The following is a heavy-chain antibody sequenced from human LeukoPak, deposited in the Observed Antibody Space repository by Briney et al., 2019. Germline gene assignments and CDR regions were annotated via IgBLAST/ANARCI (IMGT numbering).Heavy chain of an antibody. CDR1: GFIFSSYW. V-gene: IGHV3-7*01. CDR3: ARDPCSSTSCEIGWFDP. J-gene: IGHJ5*02. CDR2: IKQDGSAK. D-gene: IGHD2-2*01. Sequence: PGGSLRLSCAASGFIFSSYWMSWVRQAPGKGLEWVANIKQDGSAKYYVDSVKGRFTISRDNAKNSLYLQMDGLRAEDTAVYYCARDPCSSTSCEIGWFDPWGQGTLVTVSS.